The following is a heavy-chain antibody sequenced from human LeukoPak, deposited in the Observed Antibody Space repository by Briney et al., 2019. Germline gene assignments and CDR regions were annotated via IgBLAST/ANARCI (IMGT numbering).Heavy chain of an antibody. CDR2: VSGNGGIT. J-gene: IGHJ6*03. CDR3: AKDSPTTPSTVPIFYYMDV. CDR1: GFIFSDYD. V-gene: IGHV3-23*01. D-gene: IGHD3-3*01. Sequence: PGGSLRLSRAGSGFIFSDYDMTWVRQAPGKGLEWVSSVSGNGGITYYADSVKGRFTISRDNPKSMLFLQMSSLRADDTAVYFCAKDSPTTPSTVPIFYYMDVWGKGTAVTVSS.